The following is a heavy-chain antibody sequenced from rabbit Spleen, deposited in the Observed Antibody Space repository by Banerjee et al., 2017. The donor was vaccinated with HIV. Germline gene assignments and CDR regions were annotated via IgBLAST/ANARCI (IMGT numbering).Heavy chain of an antibody. CDR1: GFSLSNYA. V-gene: IGHV1S69*01. CDR3: ARVYAGYGYAHAFDP. D-gene: IGHD6-1*01. Sequence: QSMEESGGRLVTPGTPLTLTCTVSGFSLSNYALSWVRQAPGKGLDWIGVIASDDSTYYASWAKGRFTISKTSSTTVDLKMPSPTTEDTATYFCARVYAGYGYAHAFDPWAQAPSSPS. CDR2: IASDDST. J-gene: IGHJ2*01.